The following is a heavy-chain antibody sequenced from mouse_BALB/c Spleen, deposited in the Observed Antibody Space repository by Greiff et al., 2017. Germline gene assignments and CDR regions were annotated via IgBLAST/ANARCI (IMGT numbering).Heavy chain of an antibody. D-gene: IGHD2-3*01. J-gene: IGHJ4*01. V-gene: IGHV4-1*02. CDR1: GFDFSRYW. CDR2: INPDSSTI. CDR3: ARGGWLLRGTWAMDY. Sequence: EVKLLESGGGLVQPGGSLKLSCAASGFDFSRYWMSWVRQAPGKGLEWIGEINPDSSTINYTPSLKDKFIISRDNAKNTLYLQMSKVRSEDTALYYCARGGWLLRGTWAMDYWGQGTSVTVSS.